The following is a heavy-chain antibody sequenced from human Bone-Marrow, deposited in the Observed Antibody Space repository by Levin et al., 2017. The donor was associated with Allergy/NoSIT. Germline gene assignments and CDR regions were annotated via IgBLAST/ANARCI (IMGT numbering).Heavy chain of an antibody. D-gene: IGHD3-10*01. CDR2: IYYSGST. J-gene: IGHJ4*02. Sequence: LSLTCTVPGGSISNGNYYWSWIRQPPGKGLEWIGYIYYSGSTYYNPSPKSRLTISVDTSKNQFSLNLTSVTAADTAVYYCATGSGSYKIYFAYWGQGTLVPVSS. CDR3: ATGSGSYKIYFAY. CDR1: GGSISNGNYY. V-gene: IGHV4-30-4*01.